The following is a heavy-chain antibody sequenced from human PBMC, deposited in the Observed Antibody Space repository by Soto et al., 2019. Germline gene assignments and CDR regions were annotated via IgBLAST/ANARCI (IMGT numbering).Heavy chain of an antibody. Sequence: QLQLHESGPGLVKPSETLSLSCTVSGASISGSSYYWGWISQPPGTGLEWIGSIYYSGSTYYNPSLKSRVTITVDTSKNQFSLKLSSVTAADTALYYCARHNAGTTYYYYGMDVWGQGTTVTVSS. CDR3: ARHNAGTTYYYYGMDV. D-gene: IGHD1-7*01. J-gene: IGHJ6*02. CDR2: IYYSGST. V-gene: IGHV4-39*01. CDR1: GASISGSSYY.